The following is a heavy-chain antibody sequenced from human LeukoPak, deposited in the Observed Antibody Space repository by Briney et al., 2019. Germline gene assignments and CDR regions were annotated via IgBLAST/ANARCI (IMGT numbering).Heavy chain of an antibody. CDR2: VNPDDSDT. CDR3: ARLRWPRGGRSSFDY. V-gene: IGHV5-51*01. Sequence: GESLEISLQGSGYRFTSHWIGWVRPMPGKGLEWMGIVNPDDSDTIYSPSFQGQVTISADESITTAYLQWSSLKASDNAMYYCARLRWPRGGRSSFDYWGQGALVTVSS. CDR1: GYRFTSHW. J-gene: IGHJ4*02. D-gene: IGHD3-10*01.